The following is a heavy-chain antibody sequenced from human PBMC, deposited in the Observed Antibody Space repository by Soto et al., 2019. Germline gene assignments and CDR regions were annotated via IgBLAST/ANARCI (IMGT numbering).Heavy chain of an antibody. Sequence: PGGSLRLSCAASGFSFNNYAMNWVRQAPGKGLEWVSAISGSGDSTYYADSVQGRFSISRDNSKNTLYLQMNSLRAEDTAVYYCAKDRPPSQLGIGSWHFDYWGQGTLVTVSS. D-gene: IGHD7-27*01. J-gene: IGHJ4*02. V-gene: IGHV3-23*01. CDR2: ISGSGDST. CDR1: GFSFNNYA. CDR3: AKDRPPSQLGIGSWHFDY.